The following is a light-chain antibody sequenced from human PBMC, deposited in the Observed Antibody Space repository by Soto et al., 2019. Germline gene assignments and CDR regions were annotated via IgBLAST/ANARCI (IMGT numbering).Light chain of an antibody. CDR2: ATS. J-gene: IGKJ5*01. Sequence: DIQMTQSPSSLSASVGDRVTITCRASQGISNYLAWYQQKPGKVPKLLIYATSTLQSGVPSRFSGSGSGTDFTLTISSLQPEAVATYYCQKYNSAPITFCQGTRLEIK. CDR3: QKYNSAPIT. V-gene: IGKV1-27*01. CDR1: QGISNY.